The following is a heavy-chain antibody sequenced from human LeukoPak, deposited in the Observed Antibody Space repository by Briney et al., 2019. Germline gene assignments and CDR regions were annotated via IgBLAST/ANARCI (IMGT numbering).Heavy chain of an antibody. CDR1: GFTFSSYG. CDR3: TTDSALYSYGYVIDY. V-gene: IGHV3-23*01. D-gene: IGHD5-18*01. Sequence: GGTLRLSCAASGFTFSSYGMSWVRQAPGKGLEWVSAISGSGGSTYYADSVKGRFTISRDNSKNTLYLQMNSLRAEDTAVYYCTTDSALYSYGYVIDYWGQGTLVTVSS. CDR2: ISGSGGST. J-gene: IGHJ4*02.